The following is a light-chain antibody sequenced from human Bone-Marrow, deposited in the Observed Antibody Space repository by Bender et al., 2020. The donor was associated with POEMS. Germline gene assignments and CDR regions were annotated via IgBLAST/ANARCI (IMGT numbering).Light chain of an antibody. CDR2: DVS. J-gene: IGLJ1*01. CDR1: SSDIGAFNY. Sequence: QSALTQPASVSGSPGQSITISCTGTSSDIGAFNYVSWYQQHPGKAPKVMIYDVSNRPSGVSNRFSGSKSGNSAFLTISGLQAEDEADYYCSSYTSAATYVFGTGTTVTVL. CDR3: SSYTSAATYV. V-gene: IGLV2-14*03.